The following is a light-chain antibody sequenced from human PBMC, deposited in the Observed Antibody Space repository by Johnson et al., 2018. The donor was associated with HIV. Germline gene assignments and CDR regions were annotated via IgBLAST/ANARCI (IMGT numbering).Light chain of an antibody. CDR1: SSNIGNNY. J-gene: IGLJ1*01. V-gene: IGLV1-51*01. CDR2: DNN. CDR3: GTWDSSLSAGEV. Sequence: QSVLTQPPSVSAAPGQKVTISCSGSSSNIGNNYVSWYQQLPGTAPKLLIYDNNKRPSGIPDRFYGSKSGTSATLGITGLQTGDEADYYCGTWDSSLSAGEVFGTGTKVTVL.